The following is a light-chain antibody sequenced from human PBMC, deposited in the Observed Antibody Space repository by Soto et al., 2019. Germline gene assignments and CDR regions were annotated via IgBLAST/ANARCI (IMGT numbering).Light chain of an antibody. Sequence: QSVLTQPASMSGSPGQSITISCTGTSSDVGGYNYVSWYQQHPGKAPKLMIYEVSNRPSGVSNRFSGSKSGNTASLTISGLQAEDDANYYCSSYTSSNTVVFGGGTKLTVL. J-gene: IGLJ2*01. CDR3: SSYTSSNTVV. CDR1: SSDVGGYNY. CDR2: EVS. V-gene: IGLV2-14*01.